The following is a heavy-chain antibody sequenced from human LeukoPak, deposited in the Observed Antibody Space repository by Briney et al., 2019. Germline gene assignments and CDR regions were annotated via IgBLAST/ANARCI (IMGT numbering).Heavy chain of an antibody. CDR3: AKGGSDYDDHGYSFDY. CDR2: ISSSGGNT. V-gene: IGHV3-23*01. D-gene: IGHD1-26*01. Sequence: GESLKISCAASGFTFSTHVMTWVRQAPGKGLEWVSAISSSGGNTYYADSVKGRFTISRDNSKNTLYLQMNSLRAEDTAVYYCAKGGSDYDDHGYSFDYWGQGALVTVSS. J-gene: IGHJ4*02. CDR1: GFTFSTHV.